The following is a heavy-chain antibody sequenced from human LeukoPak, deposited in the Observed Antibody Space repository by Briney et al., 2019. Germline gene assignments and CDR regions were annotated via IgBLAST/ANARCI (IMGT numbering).Heavy chain of an antibody. CDR1: GGTFSSYA. D-gene: IGHD3-22*01. J-gene: IGHJ4*02. CDR3: ASGYYYDSSGYYWLDY. Sequence: SVKVSCKASGGTFSSYAISWVRQAPGQGLEWMGRIIPILGIANYAQKFQGRVTITADKSTSTAYMELSSLRSEDTAVYYCASGYYYDSSGYYWLDYWGQGTLVTVSS. V-gene: IGHV1-69*04. CDR2: IIPILGIA.